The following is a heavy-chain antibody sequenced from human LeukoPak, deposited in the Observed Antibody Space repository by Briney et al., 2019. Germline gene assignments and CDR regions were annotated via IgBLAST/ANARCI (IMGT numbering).Heavy chain of an antibody. V-gene: IGHV4-4*07. J-gene: IGHJ4*02. CDR3: ARDPSVTGWYYFGY. CDR2: IYTSGST. D-gene: IGHD6-19*01. CDR1: GGSISSYY. Sequence: PSETLSLTCTVSGGSISSYYWSWIRQPAGKGLEWIGRIYTSGSTNYNPSLKSRVTMSVDTSKNQFSLKLSSVTAADTAVYYCARDPSVTGWYYFGYWGQGTLVTVSS.